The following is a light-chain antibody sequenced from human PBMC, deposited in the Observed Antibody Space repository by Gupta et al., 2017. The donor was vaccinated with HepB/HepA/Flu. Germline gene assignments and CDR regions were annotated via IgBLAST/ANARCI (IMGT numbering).Light chain of an antibody. CDR1: QSISSW. J-gene: IGKJ1*01. CDR2: KAS. CDR3: EQHNSYSLT. V-gene: IGKV1-5*03. Sequence: DIQMTQSPSTLSASVGDRVTITCRASQSISSWLAWYQQKPGEAPKLLIYKASNLQSGVPSRFSGSGSVTEFTLTISSLQPDDFATYYCEQHNSYSLTFGQGTKVEIK.